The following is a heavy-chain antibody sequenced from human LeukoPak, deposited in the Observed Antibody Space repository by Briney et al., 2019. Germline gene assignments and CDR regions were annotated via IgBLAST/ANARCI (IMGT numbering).Heavy chain of an antibody. CDR2: IYTSGST. Sequence: SETLSLTCTVSGGSISSYYWSWIRQPAGKGLEWIGRIYTSGSTNYNPSLKSRVTMSVDTSKNQFSLKLSSVTAADTAVYYCARDRPSDFWSGYSAGVYYMDVWGKGTTVTVSS. J-gene: IGHJ6*03. D-gene: IGHD3-3*01. V-gene: IGHV4-4*07. CDR1: GGSISSYY. CDR3: ARDRPSDFWSGYSAGVYYMDV.